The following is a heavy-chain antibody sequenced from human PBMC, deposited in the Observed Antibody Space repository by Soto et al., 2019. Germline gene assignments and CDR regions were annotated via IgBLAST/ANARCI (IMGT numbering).Heavy chain of an antibody. CDR1: GFTFSSYG. V-gene: IGHV3-30*18. CDR2: ISYDGSNK. CDR3: AKEIDPNWNGNY. J-gene: IGHJ4*02. Sequence: GGSLRLSCAASGFTFSSYGMHWVRMAPGKGLEWVAVISYDGSNKYYADSVKGRFTISRDNSKNTLYLQMNSLRAEDTAVYFCAKEIDPNWNGNYWGQGTLVTVSS. D-gene: IGHD1-1*01.